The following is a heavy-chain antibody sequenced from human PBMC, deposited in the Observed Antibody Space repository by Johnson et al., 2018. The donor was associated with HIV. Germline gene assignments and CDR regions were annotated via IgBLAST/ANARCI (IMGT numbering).Heavy chain of an antibody. Sequence: VQLVESGGGLVQPGGSLRLSCAASGFTFSDHYMDWVRQAPGKGLEWVGRTRNKANSYTTEYAASVKGRFTISRDDSKNSLYLQMNRLRTEDTALYYCAKLVGATHPLDIWGQGTMVTVSS. CDR1: GFTFSDHY. D-gene: IGHD1-26*01. J-gene: IGHJ3*02. V-gene: IGHV3-72*01. CDR3: AKLVGATHPLDI. CDR2: TRNKANSYTT.